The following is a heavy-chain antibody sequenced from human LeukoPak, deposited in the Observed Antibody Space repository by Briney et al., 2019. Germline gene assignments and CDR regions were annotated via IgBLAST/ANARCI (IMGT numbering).Heavy chain of an antibody. V-gene: IGHV3-48*03. CDR1: GFPFSSYE. D-gene: IGHD2-15*01. CDR2: ISSSGSTI. J-gene: IGHJ5*01. Sequence: GGSLRLSCAASGFPFSSYEMNWVRQAPGKGLEWVSYISSSGSTIYYADSVKGRFTISRDNAKNSMYPQMNSLRAEDTAVYYCAREVVVGTNWFDSWGQGTLVTVSS. CDR3: AREVVVGTNWFDS.